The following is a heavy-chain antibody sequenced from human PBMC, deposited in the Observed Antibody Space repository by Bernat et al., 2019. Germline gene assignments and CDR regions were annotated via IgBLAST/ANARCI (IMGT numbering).Heavy chain of an antibody. J-gene: IGHJ3*02. Sequence: EVQLVESGGVLVQPEGSLRLSCAASGFTLITYPMHWVRKAPGEGMEYVSNIIGDGCTTWYANSVKSRITISRDNCKNTLYRQMGSLRADDMDVYYCARNRDSGYSFDIRGRGTVVTASS. V-gene: IGHV3-64*01. CDR1: GFTLITYP. CDR3: ARNRDSGYSFDI. D-gene: IGHD3-22*01. CDR2: IIGDGCTT.